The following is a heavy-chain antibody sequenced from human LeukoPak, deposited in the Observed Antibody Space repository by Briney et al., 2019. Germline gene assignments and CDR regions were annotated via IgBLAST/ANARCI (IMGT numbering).Heavy chain of an antibody. CDR2: INPNSGGT. J-gene: IGHJ5*02. Sequence: GASVKVSCKASGYTFTGYYMHWVRQAPGQGLEWMGWINPNSGGTNYAQKFQGRVTMTRDTSISTAYMELSRLRSDDTAVYYCARGGCSSTSCYNWFDPWGQGTLVTVSS. V-gene: IGHV1-2*02. D-gene: IGHD2-2*01. CDR1: GYTFTGYY. CDR3: ARGGCSSTSCYNWFDP.